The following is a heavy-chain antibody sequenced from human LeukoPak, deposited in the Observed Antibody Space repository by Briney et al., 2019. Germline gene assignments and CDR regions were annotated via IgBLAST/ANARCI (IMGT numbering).Heavy chain of an antibody. D-gene: IGHD2-2*01. CDR1: GGSISSGGYY. V-gene: IGHV4-31*03. J-gene: IGHJ3*02. CDR3: ARGSGYCSSTSCYFRGWFGAFDI. CDR2: FYYSGST. Sequence: PSQTLSLTCTVSGGSISSGGYYWSWIRQHPGKGLEWIGYFYYSGSTYYNPSLKSRVTISVDTSKNQFSLKLSSVTAADTAVYYCARGSGYCSSTSCYFRGWFGAFDIWGRGTMVTVSS.